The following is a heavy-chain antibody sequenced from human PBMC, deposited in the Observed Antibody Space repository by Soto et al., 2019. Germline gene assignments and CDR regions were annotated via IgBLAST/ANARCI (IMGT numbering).Heavy chain of an antibody. D-gene: IGHD3-10*01. J-gene: IGHJ4*01. CDR1: GDSVCSNSAA. Sequence: SPTLSSTCAISGDSVCSNSAAWNWIKQSPSRGLEWLGRTYFDSIWYTDYAESVKSRMTINVDTSKNHFSLNLNSVTPEDTALYFCAGNYYVSGSYYSSFDYSGQGTLVTASS. CDR3: AGNYYVSGSYYSSFDY. V-gene: IGHV6-1*01. CDR2: TYFDSIWYT.